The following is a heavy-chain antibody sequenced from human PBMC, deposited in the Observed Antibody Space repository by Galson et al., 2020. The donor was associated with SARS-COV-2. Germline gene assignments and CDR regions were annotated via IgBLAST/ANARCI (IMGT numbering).Heavy chain of an antibody. CDR3: AQDSGGIDY. CDR1: GFTFSSYA. D-gene: IGHD2-15*01. Sequence: ESLKISCAASGFTFSSYAMSWVRQAPGKGLEWVSLITGNGGSTYYADSVKGRFTISRDNSNNMLHLQMNSLRAEDTAVYYCAQDSGGIDYWGQGTLVTVSS. V-gene: IGHV3-23*01. J-gene: IGHJ4*02. CDR2: ITGNGGST.